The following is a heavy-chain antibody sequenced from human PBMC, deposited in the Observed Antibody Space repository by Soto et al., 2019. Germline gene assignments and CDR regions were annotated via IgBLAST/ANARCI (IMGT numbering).Heavy chain of an antibody. D-gene: IGHD2-2*01. CDR1: GFTFSNYA. CDR3: AKEGATSWYFFDY. V-gene: IGHV3-23*01. J-gene: IGHJ4*02. Sequence: PGGSLRLSCAASGFTFSNYAMNCVRQPPGKGLEWVSTISGSVGGAYYADTVKGRFTISRDISKNTLYLQMNSLRGEDTAVYYCAKEGATSWYFFDYWGQGTLVTVSS. CDR2: ISGSVGGA.